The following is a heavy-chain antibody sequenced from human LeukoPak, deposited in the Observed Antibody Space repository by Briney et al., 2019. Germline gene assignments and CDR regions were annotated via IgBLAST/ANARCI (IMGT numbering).Heavy chain of an antibody. CDR2: ISYDGSNK. J-gene: IGHJ4*02. V-gene: IGHV3-30*04. D-gene: IGHD5-24*01. Sequence: GGSLRLSCAASGFTFSSYAMHWVRQAPGKGLEWVAVISYDGSNKYYADSVKGRFTISRDNSKNTLYLQMNSLRAEDTAVYYYARDPVEMATMPFDYWGQGTLVTVSS. CDR1: GFTFSSYA. CDR3: ARDPVEMATMPFDY.